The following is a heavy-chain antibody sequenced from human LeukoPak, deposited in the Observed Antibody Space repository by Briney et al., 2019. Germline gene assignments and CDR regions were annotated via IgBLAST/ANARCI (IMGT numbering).Heavy chain of an antibody. CDR3: ARKVGATGWDWFDP. V-gene: IGHV5-51*01. CDR1: GYSFTGYW. CDR2: IYPGDSDT. Sequence: GESLKISCKGSGYSFTGYWIGWVRQMPGKGLEWMGIIYPGDSDTRYNPSFQGQVTISADKSVSTAYLQWSSLKASDTAMYYCARKVGATGWDWFDPWGQGTLVTVSS. J-gene: IGHJ5*02. D-gene: IGHD1-26*01.